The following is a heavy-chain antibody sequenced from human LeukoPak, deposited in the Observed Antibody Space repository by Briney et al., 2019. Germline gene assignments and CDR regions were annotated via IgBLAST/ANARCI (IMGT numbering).Heavy chain of an antibody. V-gene: IGHV3-23*01. CDR2: TSTSGYST. CDR1: GFTFSDYA. J-gene: IGHJ4*02. Sequence: GGSLRLSCAASGFTFSDYAMSWVRQAPGKGLEWDSATSTSGYSTYYADSVKGRFTISRDNSKNTLYLQMHSLRAEDTAVYYCAKDQGNPTHYEPPDYWGQGTLVTVSS. D-gene: IGHD3-22*01. CDR3: AKDQGNPTHYEPPDY.